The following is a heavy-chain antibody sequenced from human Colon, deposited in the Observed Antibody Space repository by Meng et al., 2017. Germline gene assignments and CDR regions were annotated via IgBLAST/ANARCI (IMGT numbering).Heavy chain of an antibody. V-gene: IGHV7-4-1*02. J-gene: IGHJ3*02. CDR1: GYTFTDYA. Sequence: ASVKVSCKASGYTFTDYAMNWVRQAPGQGLEWRGWINTNTGNPTYDQGFAGRFVFSLDTSVSTAYLQISSLKAEDTAVYYCAREDHYYDSSGYYYGDPLDIWGQGTMVTVSS. CDR3: AREDHYYDSSGYYYGDPLDI. CDR2: INTNTGNP. D-gene: IGHD3-22*01.